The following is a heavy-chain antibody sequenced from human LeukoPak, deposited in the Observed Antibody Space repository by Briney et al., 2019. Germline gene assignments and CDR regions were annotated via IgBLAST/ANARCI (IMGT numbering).Heavy chain of an antibody. V-gene: IGHV1-46*01. Sequence: ASVKVSCKASGYTFTSYSMHWVRQAPGQGLEWMGIINPSGGSTSYTQTFQGRLTMTGDTSTSTAYMELSSLRSEDTAVYYCARGSYYGSGGYYYAFDYWGQGTLVTVSS. CDR2: INPSGGST. CDR1: GYTFTSYS. D-gene: IGHD3-10*01. CDR3: ARGSYYGSGGYYYAFDY. J-gene: IGHJ4*02.